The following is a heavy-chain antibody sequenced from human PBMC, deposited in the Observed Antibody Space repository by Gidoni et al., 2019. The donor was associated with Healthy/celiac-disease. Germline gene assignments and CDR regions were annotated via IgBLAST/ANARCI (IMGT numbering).Heavy chain of an antibody. V-gene: IGHV3-9*01. CDR1: GFTFDDYA. J-gene: IGHJ4*02. CDR2: ISWTSGSI. Sequence: EVQLVESGGGLVQPGRSLRLACAASGFTFDDYAMHWVRLAPGTGLEWVSGISWTSGSIGYADFVKGRFTISRDNAKNSLYLQMNSLRAEDTALYYCAKESYYYDSSGYFEDWGQGTLVTVSS. D-gene: IGHD3-22*01. CDR3: AKESYYYDSSGYFED.